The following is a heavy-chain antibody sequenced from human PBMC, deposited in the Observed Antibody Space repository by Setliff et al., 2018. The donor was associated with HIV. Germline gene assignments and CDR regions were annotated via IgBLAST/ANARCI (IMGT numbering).Heavy chain of an antibody. CDR1: GFAFSSHQ. J-gene: IGHJ4*02. CDR3: AIDCRSGYDLNFDY. V-gene: IGHV3-7*01. CDR2: IRQDGTDK. D-gene: IGHD5-12*01. Sequence: GGSLRLSCAASGFAFSSHQMSWVRQAPGKGLEWVAKIRQDGTDKYDVDSVKGRFTISRDNAKNSLYLQMNSLRAEDTAIYYCAIDCRSGYDLNFDYWGQGTLVTVSS.